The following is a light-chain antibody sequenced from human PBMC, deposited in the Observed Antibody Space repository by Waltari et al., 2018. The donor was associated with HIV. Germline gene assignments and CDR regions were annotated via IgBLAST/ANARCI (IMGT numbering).Light chain of an antibody. CDR1: YPDIGAGHD. CDR3: QSYDSSLRRV. CDR2: GNS. Sequence: QSVLPQPPSAYGAPGQRVTISCTGSYPDIGAGHDLHWYQQRPGTAPKLLIYGNSTRTSGVPDLFSGSKSGTSASLAITGLQAEDEADYYCQSYDSSLRRVFGGGTKLTVL. V-gene: IGLV1-40*01. J-gene: IGLJ2*01.